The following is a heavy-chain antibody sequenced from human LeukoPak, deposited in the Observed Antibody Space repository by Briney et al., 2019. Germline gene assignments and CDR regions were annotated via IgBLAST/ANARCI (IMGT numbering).Heavy chain of an antibody. D-gene: IGHD5-18*01. V-gene: IGHV4-59*01. Sequence: AETLSLTCTVSGGPITGSYWSWIRQPPGKGLEWIGYIYYSGTTYYNPSLKRRVSISVDTSKNQFSLKLSSVTAAHTALYYCARGSGYSYHESYFDPWGPGTLVTVSS. CDR3: ARGSGYSYHESYFDP. CDR2: IYYSGTT. CDR1: GGPITGSY. J-gene: IGHJ4*02.